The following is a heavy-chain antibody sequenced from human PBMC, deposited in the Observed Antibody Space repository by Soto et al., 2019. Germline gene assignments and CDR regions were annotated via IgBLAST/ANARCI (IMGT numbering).Heavy chain of an antibody. J-gene: IGHJ5*02. V-gene: IGHV4-30-4*01. CDR2: IYYSGST. D-gene: IGHD3-10*01. CDR1: GGSISSGDCY. Sequence: KTSETLSLTCTVSGGSISSGDCYWSWIRQPPGKGLEWIGYIYYSGSTYYNPSLKSRVTISVDTSKNQFSLKLSSVTAADTAVYYCARDKTYYYGSGSYYNSFWFDPWGQGTLVTVSS. CDR3: ARDKTYYYGSGSYYNSFWFDP.